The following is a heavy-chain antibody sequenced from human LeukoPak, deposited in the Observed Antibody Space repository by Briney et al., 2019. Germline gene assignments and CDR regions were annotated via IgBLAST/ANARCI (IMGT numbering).Heavy chain of an antibody. Sequence: GGSLRLSCAASGFTFSDYYMSWIRQAPGKGLEWVSAISGSGGSTYYANSVKGRFTISRDNSKNTLYLQMNSLKAEDTAVYYCAKDRGSLYYYGSGSYLDYWGQGTLVTVSS. D-gene: IGHD3-10*01. V-gene: IGHV3-23*01. CDR3: AKDRGSLYYYGSGSYLDY. CDR2: ISGSGGST. CDR1: GFTFSDYY. J-gene: IGHJ4*02.